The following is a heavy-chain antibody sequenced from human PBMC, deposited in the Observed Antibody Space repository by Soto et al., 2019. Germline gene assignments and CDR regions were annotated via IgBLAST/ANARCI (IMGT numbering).Heavy chain of an antibody. Sequence: EVQLVESGGGLVEPGGSLRLSCAASGFTFSSYSMNWVRQAPGKGLEWVSSISSGSSYIYYADSVKGRFTISRDNAKNSLYLQMNSLRAEDTAVYYCARDSGGSNWSRSSSWSRGWDYWGQGTLVTVSS. CDR1: GFTFSSYS. D-gene: IGHD6-13*01. J-gene: IGHJ4*02. CDR3: ARDSGGSNWSRSSSWSRGWDY. V-gene: IGHV3-21*01. CDR2: ISSGSSYI.